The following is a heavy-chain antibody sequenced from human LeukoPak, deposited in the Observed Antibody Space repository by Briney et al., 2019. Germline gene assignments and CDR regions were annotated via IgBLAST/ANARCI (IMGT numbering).Heavy chain of an antibody. CDR2: INQDGSEK. D-gene: IGHD1-26*01. V-gene: IGHV3-7*01. J-gene: IGHJ4*02. CDR1: GGSISSGGYY. Sequence: PSETLSLTCTVSGGSISSGGYYWSWVRQAPGKGLEWVANINQDGSEKFYVGSVMGRFTISRDNANKSLYLQMNSLRADDTAVYYCATIVGATKSIDYWGQGSLVTVSS. CDR3: ATIVGATKSIDY.